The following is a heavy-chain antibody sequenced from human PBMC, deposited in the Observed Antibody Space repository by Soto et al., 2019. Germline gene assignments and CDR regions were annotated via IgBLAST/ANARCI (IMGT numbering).Heavy chain of an antibody. Sequence: SETLSLTCAVYGGSFSGYYWSWIRQPPGKGLEWIGEINHSGSTNYNPSLKSRVTISVDTSKNQFSLKLSSVTAADTAVYYCARDRRYSSSWFNNWFDPWGQGTLVTVSS. D-gene: IGHD6-13*01. CDR3: ARDRRYSSSWFNNWFDP. V-gene: IGHV4-34*01. CDR1: GGSFSGYY. CDR2: INHSGST. J-gene: IGHJ5*02.